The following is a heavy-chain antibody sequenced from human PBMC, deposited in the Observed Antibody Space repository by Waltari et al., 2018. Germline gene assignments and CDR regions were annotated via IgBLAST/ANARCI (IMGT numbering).Heavy chain of an antibody. CDR2: INHSGST. D-gene: IGHD3-3*01. Sequence: QVQLQQWGAGLLKPSETLSLTCAVYGGSFSGYYWSWIRQPPGKGLEWIGEINHSGSTNYNPSLKSRVTISVDTSKNQFSLKLSSVTAADTAVYYSARGYFWSGYPYMDVWGKGTTVTVSS. CDR1: GGSFSGYY. J-gene: IGHJ6*03. V-gene: IGHV4-34*01. CDR3: ARGYFWSGYPYMDV.